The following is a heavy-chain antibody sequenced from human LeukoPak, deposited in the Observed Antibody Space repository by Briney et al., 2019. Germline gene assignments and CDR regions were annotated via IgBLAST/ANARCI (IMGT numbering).Heavy chain of an antibody. D-gene: IGHD4-4*01. J-gene: IGHJ4*02. CDR2: IWYDGSNK. V-gene: IGHV3-33*01. CDR3: ARDYLQTPYPYYFDY. CDR1: GFTFSSYG. Sequence: PGRSLRLSCAASGFTFSSYGMHWVRQAPGKGLEWVAVIWYDGSNKYYADSVKGRFTISRDNSKNTLYLQMNSLRAEDTAVYYCARDYLQTPYPYYFDYWGQGTLVTVSS.